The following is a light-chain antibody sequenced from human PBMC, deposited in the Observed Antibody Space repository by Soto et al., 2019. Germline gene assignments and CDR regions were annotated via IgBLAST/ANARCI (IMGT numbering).Light chain of an antibody. Sequence: QSVLTQPPSTSGTPGQRVTISCAGSGSNIGTESVNWYQQLPGTAPKLLIYSYNQRPSGVPDRFSGSKSGTSASLAISGLQSEDEADYICAAWDDSLNGYVFGLGTKVTVL. CDR3: AAWDDSLNGYV. CDR1: GSNIGTES. V-gene: IGLV1-44*01. CDR2: SYN. J-gene: IGLJ1*01.